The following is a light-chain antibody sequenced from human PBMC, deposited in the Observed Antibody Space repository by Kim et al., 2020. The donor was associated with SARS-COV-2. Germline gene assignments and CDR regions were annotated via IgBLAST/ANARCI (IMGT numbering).Light chain of an antibody. V-gene: IGLV1-51*01. CDR3: GTWDSRLRVVV. Sequence: QSVLTQPPSVSAAPGRTVTISCSGGSSNIGNNYVSWYQQLPPTAPKLLIYDNDKRPSGIPDRFTGSRSGTTATLAITGLQTGDEADYFCGTWDSRLRVVVFGGGTQLTV. CDR2: DND. J-gene: IGLJ3*02. CDR1: SSNIGNNY.